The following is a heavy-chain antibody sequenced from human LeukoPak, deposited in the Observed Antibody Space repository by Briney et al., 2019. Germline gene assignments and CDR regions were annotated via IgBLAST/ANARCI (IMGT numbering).Heavy chain of an antibody. CDR2: IKQDGSDK. CDR1: GFTFSSYW. Sequence: GGSLRLSCAASGFTFSSYWMSWVRQAPGKGLEWVANIKQDGSDKYYVDSVKGRFTISRDNAKNSLFLQMNSLRAEDTAVYYCARGGGVVITTVDAFDIWGPGTMVTVSS. CDR3: ARGGGVVITTVDAFDI. V-gene: IGHV3-7*03. D-gene: IGHD3-22*01. J-gene: IGHJ3*02.